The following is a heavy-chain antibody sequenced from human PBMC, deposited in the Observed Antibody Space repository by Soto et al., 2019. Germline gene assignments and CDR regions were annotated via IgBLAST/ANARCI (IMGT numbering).Heavy chain of an antibody. CDR3: ARGASGSYRAYYYYYGMDV. J-gene: IGHJ6*02. CDR1: GFTFSSYA. Sequence: GSLRLSCAASGFTFSSYAMHWVRQAPGKGLEWVAVISYDGSNKYYADSVKGRFTISRDNSKNTLYLQMNSLRAEDTAVYYCARGASGSYRAYYYYYGMDVWGQGTTVTVSS. D-gene: IGHD1-26*01. V-gene: IGHV3-30-3*01. CDR2: ISYDGSNK.